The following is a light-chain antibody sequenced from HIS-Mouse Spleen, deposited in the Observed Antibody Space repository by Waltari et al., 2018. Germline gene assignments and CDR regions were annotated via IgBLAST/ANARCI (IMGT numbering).Light chain of an antibody. J-gene: IGLJ2*01. CDR1: KLGGKY. CDR2: QDS. CDR3: QAWDSGTYVV. V-gene: IGLV3-1*01. Sequence: SYELTQPPSVSVSPGQTASITGSGDKLGGKYACWYRHQDSKRPSGIPERFSGSNSGNTAPLSISGTQAMDEADYYCQAWDSGTYVVFGGGTKLTVL.